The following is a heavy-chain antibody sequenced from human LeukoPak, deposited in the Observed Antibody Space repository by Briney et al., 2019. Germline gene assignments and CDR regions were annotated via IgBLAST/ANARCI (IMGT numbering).Heavy chain of an antibody. Sequence: AGGSLRLSCAASGFTFSSYGMHWVRQAPGKGLEWVAFIRYDGSNKYYADSVKGRFTISRDNSKNTLYLQMNSLRAEDTAVYYCAKDSSGWYVSLVEYYYYYYGMDVWGQGTTVTVSS. CDR1: GFTFSSYG. CDR3: AKDSSGWYVSLVEYYYYYYGMDV. D-gene: IGHD6-19*01. J-gene: IGHJ6*02. CDR2: IRYDGSNK. V-gene: IGHV3-30*02.